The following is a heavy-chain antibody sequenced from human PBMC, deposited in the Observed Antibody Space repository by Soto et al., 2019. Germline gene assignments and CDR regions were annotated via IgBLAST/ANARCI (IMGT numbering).Heavy chain of an antibody. D-gene: IGHD6-13*01. CDR2: IYYSGST. CDR3: ARHGPPGKQLVPKTINWFDP. J-gene: IGHJ5*02. V-gene: IGHV4-39*01. Sequence: SETLSLTCTVSGGSISSSSYYWGWIRQPPGKGLEWIGSIYYSGSTYYNPSLKSRVTISVDTSKNQFSLKLSSVTAADTAVYYCARHGPPGKQLVPKTINWFDPWGQGTLVTVSS. CDR1: GGSISSSSYY.